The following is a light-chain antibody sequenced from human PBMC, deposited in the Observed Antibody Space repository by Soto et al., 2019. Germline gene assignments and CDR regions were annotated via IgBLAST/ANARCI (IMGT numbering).Light chain of an antibody. CDR3: QQYGTSPWT. J-gene: IGKJ1*01. CDR2: STS. V-gene: IGKV3-20*01. Sequence: EIVLTQSPGTLSLSPGERATLSCRASQTVASSYLAWYQQKPDEAPRLLIYSTSVRATGVPDRFIGSGSEADFTLSISTLEPEDFAIYYCQQYGTSPWTFGQGTKVDI. CDR1: QTVASSY.